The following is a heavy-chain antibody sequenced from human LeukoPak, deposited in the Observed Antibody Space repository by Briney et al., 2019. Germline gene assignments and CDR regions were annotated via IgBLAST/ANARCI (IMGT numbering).Heavy chain of an antibody. CDR2: IRYDGSNK. J-gene: IGHJ4*02. CDR1: EFTFSSYG. CDR3: ANLASSPRRESIDY. Sequence: PVGSLRLSCAASEFTFSSYGMHWVRQAPGKGLEWVAFIRYDGSNKYYADSVKGRFTISRDNSKNTLYLQMNSLRAEDTAVYYCANLASSPRRESIDYWGQGTLVTVSS. V-gene: IGHV3-30*02. D-gene: IGHD6-13*01.